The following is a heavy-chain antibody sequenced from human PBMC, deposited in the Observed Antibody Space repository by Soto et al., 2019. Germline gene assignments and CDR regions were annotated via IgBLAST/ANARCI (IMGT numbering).Heavy chain of an antibody. CDR2: IYYSGST. D-gene: IGHD6-13*01. V-gene: IGHV4-39*01. CDR3: ASQFREQQLHWFDP. Sequence: ASETLSLTCTVSGGSITSSSYYWGWIREPPGKGLEWIGSIYYSGSTYYNPSLKSRVIISADTFKNQFSLNLRSVTAADTAVYYCASQFREQQLHWFDPWGQGTLVTVSS. J-gene: IGHJ5*02. CDR1: GGSITSSSYY.